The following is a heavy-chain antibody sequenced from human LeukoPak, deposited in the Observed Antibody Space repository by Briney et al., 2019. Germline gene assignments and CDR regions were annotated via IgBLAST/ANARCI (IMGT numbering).Heavy chain of an antibody. Sequence: GASVKVSCKASGYTFTGYYMHWVRQAPGQGLEWMGWINPNSGGTNYAQKFQGRVTMTRDTSISTAYMELSRLRSDDTAVYYWTRTERVLLRFLECERADYFDYWGQGTLVTVSS. V-gene: IGHV1-2*02. J-gene: IGHJ4*02. CDR3: TRTERVLLRFLECERADYFDY. D-gene: IGHD3-3*01. CDR2: INPNSGGT. CDR1: GYTFTGYY.